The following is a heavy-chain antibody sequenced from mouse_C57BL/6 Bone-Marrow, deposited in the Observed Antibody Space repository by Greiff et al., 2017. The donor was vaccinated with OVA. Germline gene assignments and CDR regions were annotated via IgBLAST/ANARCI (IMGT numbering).Heavy chain of an antibody. V-gene: IGHV1-18*01. CDR2: INPNNGGT. CDR1: GYTFTDYN. Sequence: DVKLQESGPELVKPGASVKIPCKASGYTFTDYNMDWVKQSHGKSLEWIGDINPNNGGTIYNQKFKGKATLTVDKSSSTAYMELRSLTSEDTAVYYCAVITTRAWFAYWGQGTLVTVSA. D-gene: IGHD1-1*01. J-gene: IGHJ3*01. CDR3: AVITTRAWFAY.